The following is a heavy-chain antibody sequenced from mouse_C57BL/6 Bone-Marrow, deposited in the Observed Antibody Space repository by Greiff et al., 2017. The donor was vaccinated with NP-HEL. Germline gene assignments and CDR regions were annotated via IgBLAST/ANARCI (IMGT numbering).Heavy chain of an antibody. J-gene: IGHJ4*01. CDR2: IRLKSDNYAT. Sequence: EVKLMESGGGLVQPGGSMKLSCVASGFTFSNYWMNWVRQSPEKGLEWVAQIRLKSDNYATHYAESVKGRFTISRDDSKSSVYLQMNNLRAEDTGIYYCTDWSNYAMDYWGQGTSVTVSS. CDR3: TDWSNYAMDY. CDR1: GFTFSNYW. V-gene: IGHV6-3*01.